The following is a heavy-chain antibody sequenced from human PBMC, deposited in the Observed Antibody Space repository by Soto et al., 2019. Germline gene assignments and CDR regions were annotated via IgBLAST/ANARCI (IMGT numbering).Heavy chain of an antibody. Sequence: EVQLEESGGDLVQPGGSLRLSCAASGFTFSTYWMHWVRQAPGKGLVWVPRINSDGSSTTYAAFVKGRFTISSDSTKNTLYLQMNSLRAGDTAVYYCARVATVSYSWSVSWGQGTLVTVSS. CDR3: ARVATVSYSWSVS. CDR1: GFTFSTYW. CDR2: INSDGSST. J-gene: IGHJ5*02. D-gene: IGHD1-26*01. V-gene: IGHV3-74*03.